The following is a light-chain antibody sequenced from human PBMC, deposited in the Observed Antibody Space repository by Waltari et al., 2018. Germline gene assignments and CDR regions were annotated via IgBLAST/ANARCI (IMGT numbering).Light chain of an antibody. J-gene: IGKJ5*01. CDR2: SSS. CDR3: QQLNNFPIA. CDR1: QDISSY. Sequence: IQLTQSPSSLSASVGDRVTITCRASQDISSYLAWYQQKPGKAPKLLIYSSSTLQSGVPSRFSGSGSGTYFNLTISGLQPEEFSTYYCQQLNNFPIAFGQGTRLEIK. V-gene: IGKV1-9*01.